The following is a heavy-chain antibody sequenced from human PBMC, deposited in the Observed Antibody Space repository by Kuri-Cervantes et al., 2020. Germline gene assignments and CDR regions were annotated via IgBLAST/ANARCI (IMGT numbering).Heavy chain of an antibody. D-gene: IGHD3-10*01. J-gene: IGHJ3*02. Sequence: GGSLRLSCAASGFTFSSFGMHWVRQAPGKGLEWVAVISYDGSNKYYADSVKGRFTISRDNSKNTLYLQMNSLRAEDTAVYYCAKNGLLWFGGSAFDIWGQETMVTVSS. CDR3: AKNGLLWFGGSAFDI. CDR1: GFTFSSFG. V-gene: IGHV3-30*18. CDR2: ISYDGSNK.